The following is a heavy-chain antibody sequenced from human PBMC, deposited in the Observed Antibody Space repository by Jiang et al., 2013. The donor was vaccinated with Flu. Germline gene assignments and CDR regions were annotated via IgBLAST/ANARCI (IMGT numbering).Heavy chain of an antibody. Sequence: GVVQPGRSLRLSCAASGFTISSYGMHWVRQAPGKGLEWVAVIWYDGTNKYYAESVKGRFTISRDDSKNTLYLQMSSLRAEDTAVYYCARDFGGDVSEYFQHWGQGTLVTVSS. CDR1: GFTISSYG. D-gene: IGHD3-10*01. CDR2: IWYDGTNK. V-gene: IGHV3-33*01. CDR3: ARDFGGDVSEYFQH. J-gene: IGHJ1*01.